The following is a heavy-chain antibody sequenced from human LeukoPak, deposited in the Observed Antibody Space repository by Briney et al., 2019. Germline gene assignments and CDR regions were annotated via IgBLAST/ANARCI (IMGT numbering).Heavy chain of an antibody. CDR3: ARVYCGGDCFRPYFDY. D-gene: IGHD2-21*02. CDR1: GFTFSSYW. Sequence: GGSLRLSSAASGFTFSSYWMHWVRQAPGKGLVWVSRINSDGSSTSYADSVKGRFTISRDNAKNTLYLQMNSLRAEDTAVYYCARVYCGGDCFRPYFDYWGQGTLVTVSS. CDR2: INSDGSST. V-gene: IGHV3-74*01. J-gene: IGHJ4*02.